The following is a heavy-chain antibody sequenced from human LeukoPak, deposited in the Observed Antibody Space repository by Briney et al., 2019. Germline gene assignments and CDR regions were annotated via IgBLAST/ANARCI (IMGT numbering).Heavy chain of an antibody. V-gene: IGHV1-2*02. J-gene: IGHJ4*02. CDR3: ARQGSNSSGWYPVDD. D-gene: IGHD6-19*01. Sequence: ASVKVSCKASGYTFTGYYIHWLRQAPGQGLEWMGWMNPNSGGTKYAQTFQGRVTLTRDTSTSTAYLELSSLTSDDTAVYFCARQGSNSSGWYPVDDWGQGTLVTVSS. CDR2: MNPNSGGT. CDR1: GYTFTGYY.